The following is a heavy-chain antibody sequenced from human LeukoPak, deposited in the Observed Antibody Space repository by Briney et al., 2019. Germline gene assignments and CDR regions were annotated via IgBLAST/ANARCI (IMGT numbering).Heavy chain of an antibody. J-gene: IGHJ5*02. Sequence: PSETLSLTCTVSGGSISSYYWSWIRQPAGKGLEWIGRIYTSGSTNYNPSLKSRVTMSVDTSNNQFSLKLSSVTAADTAVYYCARDPGIAASGPPWVWFDPLGQGTLLTVSS. CDR3: ARDPGIAASGPPWVWFDP. V-gene: IGHV4-4*07. CDR2: IYTSGST. D-gene: IGHD6-13*01. CDR1: GGSISSYY.